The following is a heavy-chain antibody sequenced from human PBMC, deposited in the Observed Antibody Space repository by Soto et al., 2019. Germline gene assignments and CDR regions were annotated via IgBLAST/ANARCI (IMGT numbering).Heavy chain of an antibody. Sequence: SGPTLVNPTQTLTLTCTVSGFSLSTSGVGVGWIRQPPGKALEWLALIYWDDYKHYSPSLKSRLIITRGASKNQVVLTVTNLDPVDTGTYYSAFNRGYSPHTSCHNCPESWGQGTLVTVSS. CDR1: GFSLSTSGVG. D-gene: IGHD2-2*01. V-gene: IGHV2-5*02. CDR3: AFNRGYSPHTSCHNCPES. CDR2: IYWDDYK. J-gene: IGHJ5*01.